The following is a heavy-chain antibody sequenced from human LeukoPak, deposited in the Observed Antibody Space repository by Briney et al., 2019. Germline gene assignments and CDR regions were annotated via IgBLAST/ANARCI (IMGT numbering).Heavy chain of an antibody. V-gene: IGHV1-18*01. Sequence: EASVKVSCKASGYTFTSYGISWVRQAPGQGLEWMGWISAYNGNTNYAQKLQGRVTMTTDTSTSTAYMELRSLRSDDTAVYYCARVPGLYCSSTSCYEVAYSSSWTGYWGQGTLVTVSS. CDR1: GYTFTSYG. D-gene: IGHD2-2*01. J-gene: IGHJ4*02. CDR2: ISAYNGNT. CDR3: ARVPGLYCSSTSCYEVAYSSSWTGY.